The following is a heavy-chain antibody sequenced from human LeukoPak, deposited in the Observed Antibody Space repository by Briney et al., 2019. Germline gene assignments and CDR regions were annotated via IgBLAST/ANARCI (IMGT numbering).Heavy chain of an antibody. V-gene: IGHV3-21*01. CDR3: AKGPYCSGGSCYPDSVDY. J-gene: IGHJ4*02. CDR1: GFTFNSYT. D-gene: IGHD2-15*01. Sequence: GGSLRLSCAASGFTFNSYTMNWVRQAPGKGLEWVSSISSSNTYIYYADSVKGRFTISRDNAKNSLFLQMNSLRAEDTAVYYCAKGPYCSGGSCYPDSVDYWGQGTLVTVSS. CDR2: ISSSNTYI.